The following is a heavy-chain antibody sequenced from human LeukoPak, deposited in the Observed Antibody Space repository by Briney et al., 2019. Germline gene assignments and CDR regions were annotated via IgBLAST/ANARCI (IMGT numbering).Heavy chain of an antibody. CDR2: IFHSETT. V-gene: IGHV4-59*08. CDR1: GGSISFYY. CDR3: VRGYCSDGSCYSGIQY. D-gene: IGHD2-15*01. J-gene: IGHJ4*02. Sequence: PSETLSLTCTVSGGSISFYYWRWIRQPPGEGLEWIGYIFHSETTKYSPSLESRVTMSVDTSKNQFSLNLTSVSAADTAVYYCVRGYCSDGSCYSGIQYWGQGTLVTVSS.